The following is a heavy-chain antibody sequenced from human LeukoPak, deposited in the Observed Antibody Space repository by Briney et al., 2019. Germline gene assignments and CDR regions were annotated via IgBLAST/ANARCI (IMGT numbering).Heavy chain of an antibody. CDR2: ISGDSTYI. CDR1: GFTFASYS. Sequence: GGSLRLSYASSGFTFASYSMNWVRQARGKGLECVSSISGDSTYIYNAGSVKGRFTISRDNAQASLYLQMISLRADDTAVYYCARVSGRLERQSDLDYWGQGTLVIVSS. D-gene: IGHD1-1*01. CDR3: ARVSGRLERQSDLDY. J-gene: IGHJ4*02. V-gene: IGHV3-21*01.